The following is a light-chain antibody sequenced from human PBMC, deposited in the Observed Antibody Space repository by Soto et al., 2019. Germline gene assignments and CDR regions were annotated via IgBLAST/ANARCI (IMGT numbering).Light chain of an antibody. Sequence: DIQMTQSPSSLSASVGDRVTITCRASQSISSYLNWYQQKPGTAPNLLIYAASSLQSGVPSRFSGSGSGTDFTLTISSLQPEDFATYYCQQRKTFGQGTKVEIK. CDR1: QSISSY. CDR2: AAS. J-gene: IGKJ1*01. V-gene: IGKV1-39*01. CDR3: QQRKT.